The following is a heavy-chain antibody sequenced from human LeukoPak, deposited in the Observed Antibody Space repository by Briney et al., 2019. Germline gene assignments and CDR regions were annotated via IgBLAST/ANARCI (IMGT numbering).Heavy chain of an antibody. J-gene: IGHJ4*02. CDR3: ARAPVGDILTGYPQNPFDY. D-gene: IGHD3-9*01. Sequence: PGGSLRLSCAASGFTFSSSDMHWVRQAPGKGLEWVAFIRYDGSNKYYADSVKGRFTISRDNSKNTLYLQMDSLRPEDTAEYYCARAPVGDILTGYPQNPFDYWGQGTLVTVSS. V-gene: IGHV3-30*02. CDR1: GFTFSSSD. CDR2: IRYDGSNK.